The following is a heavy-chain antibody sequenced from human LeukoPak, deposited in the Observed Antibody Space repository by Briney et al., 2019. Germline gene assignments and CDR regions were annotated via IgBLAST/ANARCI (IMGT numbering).Heavy chain of an antibody. CDR2: ISYEGSKK. J-gene: IGHJ4*02. V-gene: IGHV3-30*03. Sequence: PGRSLRLSCAASGFTFSNCGMHWVRQAPGKGLEWVALISYEGSKKYYADFVKGRFTISRDNSKNTLSLQMNSLTAQDTAVYYCTRCPSSTSCYGILLDQWGQGTLVTVSS. CDR1: GFTFSNCG. CDR3: TRCPSSTSCYGILLDQ. D-gene: IGHD2-2*01.